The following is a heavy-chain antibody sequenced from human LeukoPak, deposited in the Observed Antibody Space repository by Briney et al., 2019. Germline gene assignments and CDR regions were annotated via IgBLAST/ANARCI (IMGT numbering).Heavy chain of an antibody. CDR3: ARARGNAYGYFEY. CDR1: GFTFTSYW. J-gene: IGHJ4*02. CDR2: ISKDASST. Sequence: GGSLRLSCAASGFTFTSYWMHWVRQAPGKGLVWVSRISKDASSTSYADSVKGRFTISRDNAKSTLYLQMNSLRVEDTAVYYCARARGNAYGYFEYWGQGTLVTVSS. D-gene: IGHD5-18*01. V-gene: IGHV3-74*01.